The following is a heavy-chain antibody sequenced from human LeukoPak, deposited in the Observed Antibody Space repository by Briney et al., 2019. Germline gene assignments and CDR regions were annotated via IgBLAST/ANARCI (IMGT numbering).Heavy chain of an antibody. CDR2: ISAYNGNT. V-gene: IGHV1-18*01. D-gene: IGHD6-13*01. J-gene: IGHJ6*02. CDR1: GYTFTSYG. Sequence: ASVKVSCKASGYTFTSYGISWVRQAPGQGLEWMGWISAYNGNTNYAQKLQGRVTMTTDTYTSTAYMELRSLRSDDTAVYYCARAGPQLVTEYYGMDVWGQGTTVTVSS. CDR3: ARAGPQLVTEYYGMDV.